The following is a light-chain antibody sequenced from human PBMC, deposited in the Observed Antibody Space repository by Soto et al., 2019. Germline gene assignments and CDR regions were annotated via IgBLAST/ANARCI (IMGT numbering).Light chain of an antibody. Sequence: EIPLTQSPSSLAASVGDRVTITCRASQSISSWLAWYQQKPGKAPNLLIHKASHLESGVPSRFSGSGSGTEFTLTISSLQPGDFATYYCQHYNTYPWTFGQGTKVDIK. J-gene: IGKJ1*01. CDR1: QSISSW. CDR3: QHYNTYPWT. CDR2: KAS. V-gene: IGKV1-5*03.